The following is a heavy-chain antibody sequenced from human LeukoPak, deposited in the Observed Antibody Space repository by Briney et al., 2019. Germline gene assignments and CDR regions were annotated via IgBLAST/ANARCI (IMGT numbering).Heavy chain of an antibody. V-gene: IGHV3-21*01. CDR2: ISSSSLYI. J-gene: IGHJ4*02. D-gene: IGHD5-24*01. CDR1: GFTFSSFG. Sequence: PGGSLRLSCAAAGFTFSSFGMSWVRQAPGQGLEWVSSISSSSLYIYYADSVKGRFTISRDNAKNSLFLQMNSLRAEDTAVYYCAREGDGYNSPIDYWGQGTLVTVSS. CDR3: AREGDGYNSPIDY.